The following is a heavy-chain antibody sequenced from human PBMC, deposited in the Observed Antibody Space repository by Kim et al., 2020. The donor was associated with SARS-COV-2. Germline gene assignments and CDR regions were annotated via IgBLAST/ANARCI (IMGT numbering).Heavy chain of an antibody. D-gene: IGHD3-16*01. J-gene: IGHJ4*02. CDR2: IYYTGST. CDR3: ARVSSFLRGVDY. Sequence: SETLSLTCTVSGGSISSSGSYWGWIRQPPGKGLEWIGSIYYTGSTYYNPSLKSRVTISVDTSKNQFSLRLISVTAADTAMYFCARVSSFLRGVDYWGQGTLVTVSS. V-gene: IGHV4-39*07. CDR1: GGSISSSGSY.